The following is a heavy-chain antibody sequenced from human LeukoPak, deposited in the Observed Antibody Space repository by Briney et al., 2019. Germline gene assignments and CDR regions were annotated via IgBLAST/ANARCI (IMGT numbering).Heavy chain of an antibody. V-gene: IGHV3-7*01. CDR3: ATYSILNAREFRY. J-gene: IGHJ1*01. CDR1: GSAFSNSW. CDR2: IQHIGGET. D-gene: IGHD4-11*01. Sequence: GGSLRLSCAGSGSAFSNSWMGWVRQAPGKGLEWVATIQHIGGETYYVDSVKGRFTISRDNAKNSVYLQMNSLGADDTAVYYCATYSILNAREFRYWGQGTLVTVTS.